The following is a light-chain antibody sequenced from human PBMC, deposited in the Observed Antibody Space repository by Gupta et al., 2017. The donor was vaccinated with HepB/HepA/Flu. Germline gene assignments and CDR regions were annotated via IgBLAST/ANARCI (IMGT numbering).Light chain of an antibody. J-gene: IGKJ3*01. CDR1: QSLLHSNGYNY. CDR3: MQDLQTLG. Sequence: DIVMTQSPLSLPVTPGEPASISCRSSQSLLHSNGYNYLDWYLQKPGQSPQLLIYLGSNRASGVTDRFSGSGAGTDFTLKSSRVEAEDVGVYYCMQDLQTLGFGHGTKVDIK. CDR2: LGS. V-gene: IGKV2-28*01.